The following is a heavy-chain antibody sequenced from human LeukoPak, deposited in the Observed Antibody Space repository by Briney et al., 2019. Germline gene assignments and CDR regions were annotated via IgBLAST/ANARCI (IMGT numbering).Heavy chain of an antibody. CDR3: AGGDHYDSSGYRVPFDY. J-gene: IGHJ4*02. CDR2: IIPIFGTA. V-gene: IGHV1-69*05. Sequence: SSVKVSCKASGGTFSSYAISWVRQAPGQGLEWMGGIIPIFGTANYAQKFQGRVTITTDESTSTAYMELSSLRSEDTAVYYCAGGDHYDSSGYRVPFDYWGQGTLVTVSS. CDR1: GGTFSSYA. D-gene: IGHD3-22*01.